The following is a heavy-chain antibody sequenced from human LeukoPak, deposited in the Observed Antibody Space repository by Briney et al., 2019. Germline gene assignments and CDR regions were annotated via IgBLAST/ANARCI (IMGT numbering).Heavy chain of an antibody. CDR2: IYYSGST. J-gene: IGHJ4*02. D-gene: IGHD1-26*01. V-gene: IGHV4-59*02. CDR1: GGSVSSYY. Sequence: SETLSLTCTVAGGSVSSYYWSWIRQPPGKGLEWVGYIYYSGSTNYNPCLKSRVTISVDTSKNQFSLKLSSVTAADTAVYYCARGTHLGSDTRWGQGTLVTVSS. CDR3: ARGTHLGSDTR.